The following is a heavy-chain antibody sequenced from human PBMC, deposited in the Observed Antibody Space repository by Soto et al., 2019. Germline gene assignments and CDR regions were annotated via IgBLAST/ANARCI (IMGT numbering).Heavy chain of an antibody. J-gene: IGHJ4*02. CDR2: IYYSGST. V-gene: IGHV4-59*01. Sequence: LSLTCTVSGGSISSYYWSWILQPPGKGLEWIGYIYYSGSTNYNPSLKSRVTISVDTSKNQFSLKLSSVTAADTAVYYCARVITYGSGSYPFDYWGQGTLVTVSS. CDR1: GGSISSYY. D-gene: IGHD3-10*01. CDR3: ARVITYGSGSYPFDY.